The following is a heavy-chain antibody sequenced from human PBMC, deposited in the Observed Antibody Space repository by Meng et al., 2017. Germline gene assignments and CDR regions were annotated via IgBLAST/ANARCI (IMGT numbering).Heavy chain of an antibody. D-gene: IGHD2-8*02. Sequence: ASVKVSCKASGYTFTSYDINWVRQATGQGLEWMGWMNPNSGNTGYAQKFQGRVTMTRNTSISTAYVELTSLRSDDTTVCYCARWVVEFYWDYYYGMDVWGQGTTVTVSS. CDR1: GYTFTSYD. CDR3: ARWVVEFYWDYYYGMDV. CDR2: MNPNSGNT. J-gene: IGHJ6*02. V-gene: IGHV1-8*01.